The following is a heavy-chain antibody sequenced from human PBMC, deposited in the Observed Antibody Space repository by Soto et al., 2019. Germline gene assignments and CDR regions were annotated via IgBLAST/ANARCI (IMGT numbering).Heavy chain of an antibody. D-gene: IGHD2-21*02. Sequence: EVQMLESGGDLVQPGGSLRLSCAASGFTFTRYALSWVRQAPGKELEWVSGISESGGRTYYADSVKGRFTISRDNSKNTLFLQMNSLRAEDTAVYYCAKEDQDVVVTAPYYDYWGQGTLVTVSS. J-gene: IGHJ4*02. CDR1: GFTFTRYA. V-gene: IGHV3-23*01. CDR2: ISESGGRT. CDR3: AKEDQDVVVTAPYYDY.